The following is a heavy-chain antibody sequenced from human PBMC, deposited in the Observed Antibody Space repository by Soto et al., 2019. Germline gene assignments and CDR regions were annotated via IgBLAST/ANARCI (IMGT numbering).Heavy chain of an antibody. Sequence: PGGSLRLSCAASGFTFSSYGMHWVRQAPGKGLEWVAVISYDGSNKYYADSVKGRFTISRDNSKNTLYLQMNSLRAEDTAVYYCAKDLGRAGAQPHYYYYGMDVWGQGTTVTVSS. CDR1: GFTFSSYG. CDR3: AKDLGRAGAQPHYYYYGMDV. CDR2: ISYDGSNK. V-gene: IGHV3-30*18. J-gene: IGHJ6*02. D-gene: IGHD1-26*01.